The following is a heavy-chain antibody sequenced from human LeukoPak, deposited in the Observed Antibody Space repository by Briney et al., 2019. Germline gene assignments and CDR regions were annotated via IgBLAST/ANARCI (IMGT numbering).Heavy chain of an antibody. V-gene: IGHV4-59*01. D-gene: IGHD3-10*01. CDR1: GGSINDAS. CDR2: IYHSGGT. CDR3: ARVGTYYRSLDS. J-gene: IGHJ4*02. Sequence: SETLSLTCTVSGGSINDASWDWIRQPPGQGLEWIGYIYHSGGTNYNPSLKSRVTISLDTSKNQFSLKLSSVTAADTAVYYCARVGTYYRSLDSWGQGTLVTVSS.